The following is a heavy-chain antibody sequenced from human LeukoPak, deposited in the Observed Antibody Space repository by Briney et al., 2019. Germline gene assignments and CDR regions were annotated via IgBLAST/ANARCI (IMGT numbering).Heavy chain of an antibody. CDR2: IFYSGST. J-gene: IGHJ6*03. CDR1: SGSISTSNYY. V-gene: IGHV4-39*07. CDR3: ARDSSRYYYYMDV. Sequence: SETLSLTCTVSSGSISTSNYYWGWVRQPPGKALEWIGNIFYSGSTYYSPSLKSRVTISLDTSRNQFSLKLSSVTAADTAVYYCARDSSRYYYYMDVWGIGTTVTISS.